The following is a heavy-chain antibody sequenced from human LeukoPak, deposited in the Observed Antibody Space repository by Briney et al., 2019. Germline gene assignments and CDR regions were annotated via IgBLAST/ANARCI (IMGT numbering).Heavy chain of an antibody. CDR3: VRSTGKFYYGADV. Sequence: GGSLRLSCAASGFTFSSYAMYRVRQAPGEGLEWVAAISYDGRNNYYADSVKGRLTIARDNSKNTLYLQMSSLRAEDTAVYYCVRSTGKFYYGADVWGQGTTVTVSS. CDR1: GFTFSSYA. V-gene: IGHV3-30*04. CDR2: ISYDGRNN. J-gene: IGHJ6*02. D-gene: IGHD4/OR15-4a*01.